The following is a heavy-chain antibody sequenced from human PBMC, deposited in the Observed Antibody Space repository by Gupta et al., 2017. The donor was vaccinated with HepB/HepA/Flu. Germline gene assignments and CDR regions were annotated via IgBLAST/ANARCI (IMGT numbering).Heavy chain of an antibody. J-gene: IGHJ4*02. V-gene: IGHV3-23*01. CDR2: ISGSGGST. CDR1: GFTFSSYA. Sequence: EVQLLESGGGLVQPGGSLRLSCAASGFTFSSYAMSWVRQAPGKGLEWVSAISGSGGSTYYADSVKGRFTISRDNSKNTLYLQMNSLRAEDTAVYYCAKELYYYDSSGYYGGFDYWGQGTLVTVSS. CDR3: AKELYYYDSSGYYGGFDY. D-gene: IGHD3-22*01.